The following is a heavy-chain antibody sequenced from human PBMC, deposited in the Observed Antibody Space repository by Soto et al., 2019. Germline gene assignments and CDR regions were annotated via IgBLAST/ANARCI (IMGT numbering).Heavy chain of an antibody. V-gene: IGHV4-34*01. CDR2: INHSGST. D-gene: IGHD2-15*01. CDR1: GGSFSGYY. CDR3: ARADIVVVVAATRNYYYYYMDV. J-gene: IGHJ6*03. Sequence: PSETLSLTCAVYGGSFSGYYWSWIRQPPGKGLEWIGEINHSGSTNYNPSLKSRVTISVDTSKNQFSLKLSSVTAADTAVYYCARADIVVVVAATRNYYYYYMDVWGKATTVT.